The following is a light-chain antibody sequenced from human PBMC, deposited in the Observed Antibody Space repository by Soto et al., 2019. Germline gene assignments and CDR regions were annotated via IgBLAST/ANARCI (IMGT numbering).Light chain of an antibody. CDR2: AAS. CDR3: QQLSRYPLT. V-gene: IGKV1-12*01. Sequence: DIQMTQSPSSVSASVGDRVTITCRASQDISSWLAWYQQKPGKAPNLLIYAASSLQSGVPSRFSGSGSETEFSLTIRALQPEDFATYYCQQLSRYPLTFGGGTKVDIK. J-gene: IGKJ4*01. CDR1: QDISSW.